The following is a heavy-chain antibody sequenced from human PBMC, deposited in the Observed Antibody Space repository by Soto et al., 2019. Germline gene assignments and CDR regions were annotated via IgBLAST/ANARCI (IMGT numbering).Heavy chain of an antibody. CDR1: GYTFTGYY. D-gene: IGHD6-13*01. CDR3: ARSSSSWSRAFDY. CDR2: INPNSGGT. J-gene: IGHJ4*02. Sequence: AAVKVSCKASGYTFTGYYMHWVRQAPGQGLEWMGWINPNSGGTNYAQKFQGRVTMTRDTSISTAYMELSRLRSDDTAVYYCARSSSSWSRAFDYWGQGTLVTVSS. V-gene: IGHV1-2*02.